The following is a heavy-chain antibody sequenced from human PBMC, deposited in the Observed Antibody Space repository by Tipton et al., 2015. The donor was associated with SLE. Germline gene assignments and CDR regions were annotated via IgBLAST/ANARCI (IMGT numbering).Heavy chain of an antibody. V-gene: IGHV3-48*03. CDR2: ISSSGSTI. Sequence: SLRLSCAASGFTFSSYEMNWVRQAPGKGLEWVSYISSSGSTIYYADSVKGRFTISRDNAKNSLYLQMNSLRAEDTAVYYCASYLRYSSSFYYWGQGTLVTVSS. J-gene: IGHJ4*02. CDR3: ASYLRYSSSFYY. CDR1: GFTFSSYE. D-gene: IGHD6-13*01.